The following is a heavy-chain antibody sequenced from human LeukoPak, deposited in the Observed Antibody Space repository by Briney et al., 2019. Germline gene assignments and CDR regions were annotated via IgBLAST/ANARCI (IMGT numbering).Heavy chain of an antibody. CDR3: ARAGTADYGGNYFDY. Sequence: SVKVSCKASGGTFSSYAISWVRQAPGQGLEWMRRIIPILGIANYAQKFQGRVTITADKSTSTAYMELSSLRSEDTAVYYCARAGTADYGGNYFDYWGQGTLVTISS. J-gene: IGHJ4*02. D-gene: IGHD4-23*01. V-gene: IGHV1-69*04. CDR2: IIPILGIA. CDR1: GGTFSSYA.